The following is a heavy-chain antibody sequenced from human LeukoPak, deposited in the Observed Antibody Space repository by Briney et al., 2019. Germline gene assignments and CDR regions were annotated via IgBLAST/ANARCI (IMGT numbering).Heavy chain of an antibody. J-gene: IGHJ4*02. V-gene: IGHV1-69*04. D-gene: IGHD3-22*01. CDR2: ITPIFGIA. CDR3: ARDLAKDYYDSSGYPPDY. CDR1: GGTFSSYA. Sequence: SVKVSCKASGGTFSSYAISWVRQAPGQGLECMGRITPIFGIANYAQKFQGRVTITADKSTSTAYMELSSLRSEDTAVYYCARDLAKDYYDSSGYPPDYWGQGTLVTVSS.